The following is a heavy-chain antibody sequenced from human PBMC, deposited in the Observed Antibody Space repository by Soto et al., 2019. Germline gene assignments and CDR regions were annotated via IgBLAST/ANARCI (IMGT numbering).Heavy chain of an antibody. CDR2: ISTSGSTI. D-gene: IGHD2-15*01. Sequence: QVQLVDSGGGLVKPGGSRRLSCAASGFTFSDYYMSWVRQAPGRGLEWISYISTSGSTIYADSVKGRFTISRDNAKNSLYLQMNSLRAEDTAVYYCGRLGGYCGGGNCYWGYFDYWGRGTLVTVSS. CDR3: GRLGGYCGGGNCYWGYFDY. V-gene: IGHV3-11*01. CDR1: GFTFSDYY. J-gene: IGHJ4*02.